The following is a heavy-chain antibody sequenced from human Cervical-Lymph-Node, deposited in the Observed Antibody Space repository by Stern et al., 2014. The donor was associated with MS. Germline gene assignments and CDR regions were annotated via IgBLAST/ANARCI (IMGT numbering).Heavy chain of an antibody. Sequence: QDQLVQSGSEVKKPGASVKVSCKASEYTHNNYLIHWVRQAPGQRPDWMGVINHSGATNYAQKVQDRVTMTTDASTSTFYMELSRLRSEDTAVYYCAVRYCSGGRCYSVPDVWGQGTTVIVSS. V-gene: IGHV1-46*02. CDR2: INHSGAT. J-gene: IGHJ6*02. CDR3: AVRYCSGGRCYSVPDV. D-gene: IGHD2-15*01. CDR1: EYTHNNYL.